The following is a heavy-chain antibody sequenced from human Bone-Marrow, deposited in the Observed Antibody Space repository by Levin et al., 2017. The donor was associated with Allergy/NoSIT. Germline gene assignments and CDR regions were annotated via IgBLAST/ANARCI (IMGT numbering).Heavy chain of an antibody. CDR1: GFIFSVYW. J-gene: IGHJ4*02. Sequence: GESLKISCSTSGFIFSVYWMSWVRQAPGKGLEWVAKIKEDGSQKWYVDSVKGRFTISRDNAKNSLYLQMNSLRDEDTAVYFCARESSSGNYAEFDSWGQGTLVTVSS. CDR3: ARESSSGNYAEFDS. CDR2: IKEDGSQK. D-gene: IGHD1-26*01. V-gene: IGHV3-7*01.